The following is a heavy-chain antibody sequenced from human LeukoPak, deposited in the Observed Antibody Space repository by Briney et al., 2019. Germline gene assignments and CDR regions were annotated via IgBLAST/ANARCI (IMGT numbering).Heavy chain of an antibody. Sequence: GGSLRLSCAASGFTFSSYAMSWVRQAPGKGLEWVSAIGGSGGSTYYADSVKGRFTISRDNSKNTLYLQMNSLRAEDTAVYYCAKGNVLLWFGEPLGWYYFDYWGQGTLVTVSS. CDR2: IGGSGGST. D-gene: IGHD3-10*01. J-gene: IGHJ4*02. CDR1: GFTFSSYA. V-gene: IGHV3-23*01. CDR3: AKGNVLLWFGEPLGWYYFDY.